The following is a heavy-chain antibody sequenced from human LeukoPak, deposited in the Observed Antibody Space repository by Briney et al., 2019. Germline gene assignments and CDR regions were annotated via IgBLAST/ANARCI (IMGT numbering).Heavy chain of an antibody. CDR3: ARITWGNYFDY. CDR1: GLTFNRYA. V-gene: IGHV3-21*01. J-gene: IGHJ4*02. D-gene: IGHD7-27*01. CDR2: ISSSGSYK. Sequence: GGSLRLSCAASGLTFNRYAMHWVRQAPGKGLEWVSSISSSGSYKYYADSVKGRFTISRDNAKNSMYLQMNSLRAEDTAVYYCARITWGNYFDYWGQGTLVTVSS.